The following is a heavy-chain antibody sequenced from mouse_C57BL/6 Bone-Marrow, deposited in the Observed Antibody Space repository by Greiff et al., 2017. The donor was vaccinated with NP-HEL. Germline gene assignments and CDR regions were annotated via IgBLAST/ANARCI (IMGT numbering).Heavy chain of an antibody. Sequence: VQLQQPGAELVKPGASVKMSCKASGYTFTSYWITWVKQRPGQGLEWIGDIYPGSGSTNYNEKFKSKATLTVDTSSSTAYMQLSSLTSEDSAVYYCARLSYSNCWWYFDVWGTGTTVTVSS. CDR1: GYTFTSYW. V-gene: IGHV1-55*01. CDR2: IYPGSGST. CDR3: ARLSYSNCWWYFDV. D-gene: IGHD2-5*01. J-gene: IGHJ1*03.